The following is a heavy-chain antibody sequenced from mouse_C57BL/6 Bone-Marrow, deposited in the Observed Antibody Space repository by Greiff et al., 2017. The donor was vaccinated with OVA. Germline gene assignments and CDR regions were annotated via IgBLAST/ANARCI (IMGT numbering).Heavy chain of an antibody. CDR3: ARDGGDGYPWYFDV. Sequence: EVHLVESGGGLVKPGGSLKLSCAASGFTFSSYAMSWVRQTPEKRLEWVATISDGGSYTYSPDNVKGRFTISRDNAKNNLYLQMSHLKSEDTAMYYCARDGGDGYPWYFDVWGTGTTVTVSS. D-gene: IGHD2-3*01. V-gene: IGHV5-4*01. CDR2: ISDGGSYT. J-gene: IGHJ1*03. CDR1: GFTFSSYA.